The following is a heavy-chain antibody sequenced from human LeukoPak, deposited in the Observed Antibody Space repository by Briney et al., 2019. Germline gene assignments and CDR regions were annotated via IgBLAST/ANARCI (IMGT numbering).Heavy chain of an antibody. J-gene: IGHJ4*02. CDR2: MYHSGNT. D-gene: IGHD6-6*01. CDR1: GYSISSGYY. V-gene: IGHV4-38-2*01. CDR3: ARIYGSSSGFDY. Sequence: SETQSLTCAVSGYSISSGYYWGWIRQPPGKGLEWIGSMYHSGNTFYNPSLKSRVTLSVDTSKNQFSLKLSSVAAADTAIYYCARIYGSSSGFDYWGQGTLVTVSS.